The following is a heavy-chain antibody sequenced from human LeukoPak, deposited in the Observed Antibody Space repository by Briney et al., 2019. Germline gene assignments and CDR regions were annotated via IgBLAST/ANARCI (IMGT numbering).Heavy chain of an antibody. Sequence: GGSLRLSCETFGFTFSSYSMNWVRQAPGKGLEWVSYISSSSSTIYYAESVRGRFTISRDNVQSSVYLQMNSLRVEDTAVYYCARDPMTLVTSRSAVDGNPPEYWGLGALVTVSS. J-gene: IGHJ4*02. CDR2: ISSSSSTI. V-gene: IGHV3-48*01. CDR3: ARDPMTLVTSRSAVDGNPPEY. D-gene: IGHD4-17*01. CDR1: GFTFSSYS.